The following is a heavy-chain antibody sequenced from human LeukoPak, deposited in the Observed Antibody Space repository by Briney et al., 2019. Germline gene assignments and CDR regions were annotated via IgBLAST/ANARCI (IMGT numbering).Heavy chain of an antibody. Sequence: GGSLRLSCAASAFTVSSNYMSWVRQAPGKGLEWVSVIYSGGSTYYADSVKGRFTISRDNSKNTLYLQMNSLRAEDTAVYYCARRADYWGQGTLVTVSS. CDR2: IYSGGST. CDR3: ARRADY. J-gene: IGHJ4*02. V-gene: IGHV3-66*04. CDR1: AFTVSSNY.